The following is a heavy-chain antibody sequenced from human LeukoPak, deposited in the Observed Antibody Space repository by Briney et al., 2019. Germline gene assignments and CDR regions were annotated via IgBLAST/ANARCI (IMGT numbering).Heavy chain of an antibody. CDR2: IYNDGGT. Sequence: SGGSLRLSCATSGFTVSGNFMTWVRQAPGKGLGWVSVIYNDGGTYYADSARGRFIISRDNSKNRLYLQMNSLRAEDTAVYYCAATRSDFWSGYPYWGQGALVTVSS. CDR1: GFTVSGNF. CDR3: AATRSDFWSGYPY. V-gene: IGHV3-66*02. J-gene: IGHJ4*02. D-gene: IGHD3-3*01.